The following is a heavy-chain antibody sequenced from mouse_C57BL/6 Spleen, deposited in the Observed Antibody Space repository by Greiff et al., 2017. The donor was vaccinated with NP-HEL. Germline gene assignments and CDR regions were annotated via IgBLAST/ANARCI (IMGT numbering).Heavy chain of an antibody. CDR3: TRDTLGGAWFAY. V-gene: IGHV5-9-1*02. CDR1: GFTFSSYA. Sequence: EVQLQESGEGLVKPGGSLKLSCAASGFTFSSYAMSWVRQTPEKRLEWVAYISSGGDYIYYADTVKGRFTISRDNARNTLYLQMSSLKSEDTAMYYCTRDTLGGAWFAYWGQGTLVTVSA. CDR2: ISSGGDYI. J-gene: IGHJ3*01. D-gene: IGHD4-1*01.